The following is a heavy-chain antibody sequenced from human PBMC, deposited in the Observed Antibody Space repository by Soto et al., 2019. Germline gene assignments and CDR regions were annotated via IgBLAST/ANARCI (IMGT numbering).Heavy chain of an antibody. J-gene: IGHJ5*02. CDR1: GFTFGSYA. V-gene: IGHV3-23*01. Sequence: GGSLRLSCAASGFTFGSYAMSWVRQAPGKGLEWVSAISGSGGSTYYADSVKGRFTISRDNSKNTLYLQMNSLRAEDTAVYYCAKVSGNYDFWSGYAWFDPWGQGTLVTVSS. CDR2: ISGSGGST. D-gene: IGHD3-3*01. CDR3: AKVSGNYDFWSGYAWFDP.